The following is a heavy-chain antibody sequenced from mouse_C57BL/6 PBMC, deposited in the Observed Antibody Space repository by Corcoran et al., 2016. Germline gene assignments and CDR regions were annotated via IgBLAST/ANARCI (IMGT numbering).Heavy chain of an antibody. CDR3: ARRGYDYDDFDY. V-gene: IGHV1-80*01. D-gene: IGHD2-4*01. J-gene: IGHJ2*01. Sequence: QVQLQQSGAELVKPGASVKISCKASGYAFSSYWMNWVKQRPGKGLEWIGQIYPGDGYTNYNGKFKGKATLTADKSSSTAYMQLSSLTSEDSAVYFCARRGYDYDDFDYWGQGTTLTVSS. CDR1: GYAFSSYW. CDR2: IYPGDGYT.